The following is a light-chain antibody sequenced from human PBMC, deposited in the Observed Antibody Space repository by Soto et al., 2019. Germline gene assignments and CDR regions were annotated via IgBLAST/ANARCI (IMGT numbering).Light chain of an antibody. CDR3: QSYDSSLSTDV. Sequence: QSVLTQPPSVSGAPGQRVTISCTGSSSNIGAGYDVHWYQQFPGTAPKLLIFGNSDRPSGVPDRFSGSKSGTSASLAITGLQAEDEADYFCQSYDSSLSTDVFGTGTKLTVL. J-gene: IGLJ1*01. CDR2: GNS. V-gene: IGLV1-40*01. CDR1: SSNIGAGYD.